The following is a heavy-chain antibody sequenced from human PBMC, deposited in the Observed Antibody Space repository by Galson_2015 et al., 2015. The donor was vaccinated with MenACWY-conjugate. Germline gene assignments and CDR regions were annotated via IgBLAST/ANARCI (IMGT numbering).Heavy chain of an antibody. CDR1: GFIFNTYW. CDR2: INPRGSST. CDR3: AKTRGASFYFDS. V-gene: IGHV3-74*01. J-gene: IGHJ4*02. Sequence: SLRLSCAASGFIFNTYWMHWVRQAPGKGLVWVSRINPRGSSTTYADSVKDRFTISRDNAKNTLYLQMNSLRPEDTAVFYCAKTRGASFYFDSWGQGTLVTVSS. D-gene: IGHD1-26*01.